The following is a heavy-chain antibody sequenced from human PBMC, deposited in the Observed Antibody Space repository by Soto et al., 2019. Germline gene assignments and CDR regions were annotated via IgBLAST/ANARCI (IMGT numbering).Heavy chain of an antibody. V-gene: IGHV4-30-4*02. D-gene: IGHD3-16*01. CDR3: GRAKSVCPLSNYYYYYGMDV. CDR2: IYYSGST. J-gene: IGHJ6*02. CDR1: GGSISSGDYY. Sequence: PSETLSLTCTVSGGSISSGDYYWSWIRQPPGKGLEWIGYIYYSGSTYYNPSLKRRVTITVETSKNQFSLKLSSVTAADTAVYYGGRAKSVCPLSNYYYYYGMDVWGQGTTVTVSS.